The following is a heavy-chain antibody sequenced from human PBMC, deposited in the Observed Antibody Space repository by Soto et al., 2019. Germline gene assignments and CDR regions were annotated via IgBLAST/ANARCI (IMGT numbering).Heavy chain of an antibody. Sequence: QVQLVQSGAEVKKPGASVKVSCKASGYTFTSYAMHWVRQAPGQRLEWMGWINAGNGNTKYSQKFQGRVTITRDTSASTAYMELSSLRSEDTAVYYCARSDGDYGSYYVPNFDYWGQGTLVTVSS. CDR1: GYTFTSYA. CDR3: ARSDGDYGSYYVPNFDY. D-gene: IGHD1-26*01. CDR2: INAGNGNT. V-gene: IGHV1-3*01. J-gene: IGHJ4*02.